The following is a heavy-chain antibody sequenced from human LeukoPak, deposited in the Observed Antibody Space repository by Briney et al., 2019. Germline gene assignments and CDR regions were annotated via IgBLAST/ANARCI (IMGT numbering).Heavy chain of an antibody. V-gene: IGHV4-59*01. CDR1: GGSMNNYY. CDR2: IYYNGDT. CDR3: ARVLRAASWRSYDY. D-gene: IGHD5-18*01. J-gene: IGHJ4*02. Sequence: SETLSLTCTVSGGSMNNYYWSWIRQPPGKGLEWIGYIYYNGDTNYNPSLKSRVIISIDTSSNQFSLRLNSMTAADTAVYYCARVLRAASWRSYDYWGQGSLVTVSS.